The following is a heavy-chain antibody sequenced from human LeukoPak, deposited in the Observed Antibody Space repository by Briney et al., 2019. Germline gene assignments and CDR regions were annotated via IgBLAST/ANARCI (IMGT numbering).Heavy chain of an antibody. J-gene: IGHJ4*02. D-gene: IGHD1-26*01. CDR1: GYTFTGYY. Sequence: GASVKVSCKASGYTFTGYYMHWVRQAPGQGLEWMGWINPNSGGTNYAQKFQGRVTMTRDTSISTAYMELSRLRSDDTAVYYCARASESYRPETDYWGQGTLVTVSS. V-gene: IGHV1-2*02. CDR3: ARASESYRPETDY. CDR2: INPNSGGT.